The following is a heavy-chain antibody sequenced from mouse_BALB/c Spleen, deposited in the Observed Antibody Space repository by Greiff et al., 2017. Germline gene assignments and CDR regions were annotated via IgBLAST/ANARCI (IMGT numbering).Heavy chain of an antibody. CDR3: ARGGGYGSSSYFDY. D-gene: IGHD1-1*01. J-gene: IGHJ2*01. V-gene: IGHV1-69*02. CDR2: IDPSDSYT. Sequence: QVQLQQPGAELVKPGASVKLSCKASGYTFTSYWMHWVKQRPGQGLEWIGEIDPSDSYTNYNQKFKGKATLTVDKSSSTAYMQLSSLTSEDSAVYYCARGGGYGSSSYFDYWGQGTTLTVSS. CDR1: GYTFTSYW.